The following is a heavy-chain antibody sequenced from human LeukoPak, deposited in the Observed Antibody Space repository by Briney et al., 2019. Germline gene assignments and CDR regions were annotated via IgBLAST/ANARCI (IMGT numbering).Heavy chain of an antibody. CDR3: ARGGYYSSGTHDY. J-gene: IGHJ4*02. Sequence: GRSLRLSCAASGFTFSNYAIHWVRQAPGKGLEWVAVISYDGSNKYYADSVKGRFTISRDNSKNALYLQMNSLRAEDTAVYYCARGGYYSSGTHDYWGQGTLVTVSS. V-gene: IGHV3-30-3*01. CDR2: ISYDGSNK. CDR1: GFTFSNYA. D-gene: IGHD3-10*01.